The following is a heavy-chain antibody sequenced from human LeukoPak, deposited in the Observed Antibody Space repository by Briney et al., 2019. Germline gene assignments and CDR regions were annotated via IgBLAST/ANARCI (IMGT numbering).Heavy chain of an antibody. CDR3: VRDGGVSGYDLLDY. D-gene: IGHD5-12*01. V-gene: IGHV3-7*01. CDR2: INQDGSEE. Sequence: GGSLRLSCAASGFTFSNYWMTWVRQAPGKGLELVAHINQDGSEEHYMASVKARFTISRDNAKNSLSLQMNSLRAEDTAVYYCVRDGGVSGYDLLDYWGQGTLVTVSS. CDR1: GFTFSNYW. J-gene: IGHJ4*02.